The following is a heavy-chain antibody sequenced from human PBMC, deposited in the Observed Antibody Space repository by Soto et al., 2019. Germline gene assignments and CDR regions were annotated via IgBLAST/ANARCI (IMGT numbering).Heavy chain of an antibody. J-gene: IGHJ4*02. CDR2: IYYSGST. D-gene: IGHD5-12*01. V-gene: IGHV4-30-4*01. CDR1: GGSISSGDYY. CDR3: DREGGYDSSTIY. Sequence: PSETLSLTCTVSGGSISSGDYYWSWIRQPPGKGLEWIGYIYYSGSTYYNPSLKSRVTISVDTSKNQFSLKLSSVTAADTAVYYCDREGGYDSSTIYWGQGTLVTVSS.